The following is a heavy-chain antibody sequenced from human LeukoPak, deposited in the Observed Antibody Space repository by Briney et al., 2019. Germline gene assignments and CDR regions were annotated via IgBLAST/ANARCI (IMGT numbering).Heavy chain of an antibody. Sequence: GGSLRLSCAASGFTFSGYWMSWVRQAPWKGLEWVANIKQDGSEKYYVDSVRGRFTISRDNARNSLYLQMNSLRAEDTAVYYCARLQYSFLYGSGSYGVDYWGQGTLATVSS. CDR2: IKQDGSEK. J-gene: IGHJ4*02. CDR1: GFTFSGYW. CDR3: ARLQYSFLYGSGSYGVDY. D-gene: IGHD3-10*01. V-gene: IGHV3-7*01.